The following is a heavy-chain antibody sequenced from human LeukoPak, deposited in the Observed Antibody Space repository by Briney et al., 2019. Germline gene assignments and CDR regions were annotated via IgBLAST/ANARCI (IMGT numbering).Heavy chain of an antibody. CDR2: IYYSGST. CDR3: ARAGSGSLWFDP. V-gene: IGHV4-59*12. Sequence: SETLSLTCTVSGGSISSYYWSWIRQPPGKGLEWIGYIYYSGSTNYNPSLKSRVTISVDTSKNQFSLKLSSVTAADTAVYYCARAGSGSLWFDPWGQGTLVTVSS. CDR1: GGSISSYY. J-gene: IGHJ5*02. D-gene: IGHD3-10*01.